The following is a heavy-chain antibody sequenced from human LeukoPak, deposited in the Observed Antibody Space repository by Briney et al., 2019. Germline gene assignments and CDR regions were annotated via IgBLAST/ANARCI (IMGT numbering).Heavy chain of an antibody. CDR2: ISAYNGNT. D-gene: IGHD3-10*01. Sequence: ASVKVSCKASGYTFTSHGISWVRQAPGQGLEWMGWISAYNGNTNYAQKLQGRVTMTTDTSTSTAYMELRSLRSDDTAVYYCARAGWFGEFDYYYYYMDVWGKGTTVTVSS. V-gene: IGHV1-18*01. CDR3: ARAGWFGEFDYYYYYMDV. J-gene: IGHJ6*03. CDR1: GYTFTSHG.